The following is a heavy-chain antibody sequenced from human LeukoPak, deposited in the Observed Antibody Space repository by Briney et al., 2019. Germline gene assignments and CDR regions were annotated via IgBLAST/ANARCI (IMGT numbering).Heavy chain of an antibody. CDR1: GGSISSYY. CDR3: AGGGSSGYYYG. V-gene: IGHV4-4*07. J-gene: IGHJ4*02. CDR2: LYTSGST. Sequence: KASETLSLTCTVSGGSISSYYWSWIRQPAGKGLEWVGRLYTSGSTNYNPSLKSRVTMSVDTSKNQFSLKLTSMTAADTAVYYCAGGGSSGYYYGWGQGTLVTVSS. D-gene: IGHD3-22*01.